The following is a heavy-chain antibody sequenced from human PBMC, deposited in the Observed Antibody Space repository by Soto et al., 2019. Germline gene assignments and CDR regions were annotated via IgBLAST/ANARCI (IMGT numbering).Heavy chain of an antibody. J-gene: IGHJ3*02. CDR3: AKGEIVVVSPAAFDI. CDR1: GFTFDDYA. D-gene: IGHD2-15*01. V-gene: IGHV3-9*01. CDR2: ISWNSGSI. Sequence: EVQLVESGGGLVQPGRSLRLSCAASGFTFDDYAMHWVWQAPGKGLEWVSGISWNSGSIGYADSVKGRFTISRDNAKNSLYLQMNSLRAEDTALYYCAKGEIVVVSPAAFDIWGQGTMVTVSS.